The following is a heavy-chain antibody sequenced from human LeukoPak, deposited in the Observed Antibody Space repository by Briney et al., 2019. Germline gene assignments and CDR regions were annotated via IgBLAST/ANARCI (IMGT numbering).Heavy chain of an antibody. D-gene: IGHD1-26*01. J-gene: IGHJ4*02. CDR3: ARERLGGSYYRPVDY. CDR2: IYTTGNT. CDR1: GGSIISDTYY. Sequence: KTSETLSLTCTVSGGSIISDTYYWGWIRQPPGKGLDWIGRIYTTGNTNYNPSLKSRVTISLDTSKNQFSLKLSSVSAEDTALYYCARERLGGSYYRPVDYWGQGTLVTVSS. V-gene: IGHV4-39*07.